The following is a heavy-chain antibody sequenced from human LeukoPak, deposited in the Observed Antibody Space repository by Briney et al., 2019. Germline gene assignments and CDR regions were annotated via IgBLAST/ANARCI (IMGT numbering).Heavy chain of an antibody. D-gene: IGHD6-19*01. CDR3: AKGRGLAVAGPSDY. CDR2: ISYDGSNK. CDR1: GFTFSSYA. J-gene: IGHJ4*02. Sequence: PGGSLRLSCAASGFTFSSYAMHWVRQAPGKGLEWVAVISYDGSNKYYADSVKGRFTISRDNSKNTLYLQMNSLRAEDTAVYYCAKGRGLAVAGPSDYWGQGTLVTVSS. V-gene: IGHV3-30*04.